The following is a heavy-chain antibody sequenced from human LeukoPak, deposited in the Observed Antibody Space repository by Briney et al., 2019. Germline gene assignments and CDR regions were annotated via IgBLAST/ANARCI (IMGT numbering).Heavy chain of an antibody. Sequence: GGSLRLSCAASGFTFSSYAVSWVRQAPGKGLEWVSAISDSGGSTYYADSVKGRFTISRDNAKNSLYLQMNSLRAEDTAVYYCARGSYNWNYHWFDPWGQGTLVTVSS. CDR3: ARGSYNWNYHWFDP. V-gene: IGHV3-23*01. CDR1: GFTFSSYA. J-gene: IGHJ5*02. D-gene: IGHD1-7*01. CDR2: ISDSGGST.